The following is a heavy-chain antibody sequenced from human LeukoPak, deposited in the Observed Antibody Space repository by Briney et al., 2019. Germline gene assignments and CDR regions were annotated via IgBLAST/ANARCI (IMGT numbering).Heavy chain of an antibody. Sequence: ASVKVSCKASGYTLGSYGITWVRQAPGQGLEWMGWISAYNGNTKYPQKLQGRVTMTTDTSTSTAYMELRSLRSDDTAVYYCARGPIIDIVIVPAADDYYYMDVWGKGTTVTVSS. D-gene: IGHD2-2*01. V-gene: IGHV1-18*01. J-gene: IGHJ6*03. CDR3: ARGPIIDIVIVPAADDYYYMDV. CDR2: ISAYNGNT. CDR1: GYTLGSYG.